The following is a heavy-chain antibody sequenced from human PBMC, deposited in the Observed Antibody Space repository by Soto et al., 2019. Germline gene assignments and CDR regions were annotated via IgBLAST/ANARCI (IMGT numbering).Heavy chain of an antibody. V-gene: IGHV3-7*01. J-gene: IGHJ5*02. CDR1: GFTLRSYW. CDR3: AREGALKPFSS. Sequence: GGSLRLSCAASGFTLRSYWMSWVRQAPGKGLEWLATIKTDASEKKYVDSVKGRFTVSRDNAKNSLYLQMDSLRAEDTAVYYCAREGALKPFSSWGQGALVTVSS. CDR2: IKTDASEK.